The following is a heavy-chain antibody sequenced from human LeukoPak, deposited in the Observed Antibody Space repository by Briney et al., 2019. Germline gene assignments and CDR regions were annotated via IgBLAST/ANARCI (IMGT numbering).Heavy chain of an antibody. CDR1: GFTFSSSW. D-gene: IGHD5-24*01. J-gene: IGHJ4*02. V-gene: IGHV3-74*01. Sequence: PGGSLRLSCAASGFTFSSSWMHWVRQAPEKGLVWVSRINSDGSSTSYADSVKGRFTISRDNSKNTLYLQMNSLGAEDTAVYYCAEGLKMATIQGVDYWGQGTLVTVSS. CDR2: INSDGSST. CDR3: AEGLKMATIQGVDY.